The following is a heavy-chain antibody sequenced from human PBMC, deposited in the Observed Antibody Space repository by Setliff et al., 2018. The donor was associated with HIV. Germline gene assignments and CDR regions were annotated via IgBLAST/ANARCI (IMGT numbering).Heavy chain of an antibody. CDR1: GGSLSGYY. Sequence: PSETLSLTCAVYGGSLSGYYWNWIRQPPGKGLEWIGEINHSGSTNYNPSLKSRVTISVDTSKNQFSLKLTSVSAADTAVYYCSRAWFGEFRYNWFDPWGQGTLVTVSS. D-gene: IGHD3-10*01. J-gene: IGHJ5*02. CDR3: SRAWFGEFRYNWFDP. V-gene: IGHV4-34*01. CDR2: INHSGST.